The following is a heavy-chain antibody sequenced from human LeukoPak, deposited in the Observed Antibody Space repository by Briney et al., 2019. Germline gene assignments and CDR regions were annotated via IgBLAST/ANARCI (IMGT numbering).Heavy chain of an antibody. CDR1: GFTFSSYE. CDR3: ARDYYDSSGYDGYFQH. J-gene: IGHJ1*01. Sequence: PGGSLRLSCAASGFTFSSYEMNWVRQAPGKGLEWVSYISSSGSTIYYADSVKGRFTISRDNAKNSLYLQMNSLRAEDTAVYYCARDYYDSSGYDGYFQHWGQGTLVTVSS. V-gene: IGHV3-48*03. CDR2: ISSSGSTI. D-gene: IGHD3-22*01.